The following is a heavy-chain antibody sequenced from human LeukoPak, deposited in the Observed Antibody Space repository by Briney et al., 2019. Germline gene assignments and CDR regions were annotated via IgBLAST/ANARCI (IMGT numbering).Heavy chain of an antibody. CDR1: GFTFSSYA. CDR2: VSYDGSNK. V-gene: IGHV3-30*04. D-gene: IGHD5-18*01. J-gene: IGHJ3*02. CDR3: AKVEIQLWLLYAFDI. Sequence: PGGSLRLSCAASGFTFSSYAMHWVRQAPDKGLEWVAVVSYDGSNKYYADSVKGRFTISRDNSKNTLYLQMNSLRAEDTAVYYCAKVEIQLWLLYAFDIWGQGTMVTVSS.